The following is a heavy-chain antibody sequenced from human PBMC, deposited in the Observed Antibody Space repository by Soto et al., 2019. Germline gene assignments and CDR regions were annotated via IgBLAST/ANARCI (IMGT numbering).Heavy chain of an antibody. CDR3: ARVLCVGRDWFDP. J-gene: IGHJ5*02. D-gene: IGHD1-26*01. CDR1: GGSISSYY. Sequence: QVQLQESGPGLVKPSETLSLTCTVSGGSISSYYWSWIRQPPCKGLEWIGYIYYSGSTNYNPSLKSRVTISVDTSKNQFSLKLSSVTAADTAVYYCARVLCVGRDWFDPWGQGTLVTVSS. CDR2: IYYSGST. V-gene: IGHV4-59*01.